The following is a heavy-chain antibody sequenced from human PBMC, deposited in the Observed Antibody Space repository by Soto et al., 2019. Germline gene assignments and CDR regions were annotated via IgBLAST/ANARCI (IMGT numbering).Heavy chain of an antibody. Sequence: VASVKVSCKTSGYTFTNHGINWVRQAPGQGLEWMGWINPYNANKYYADSVKGRFTISRDNSKNTLYLQMNSLRAEDTAVYYCARVKYSGTTDAFDIWGQGTMVTVSS. CDR3: ARVKYSGTTDAFDI. CDR1: GYTFTNHG. D-gene: IGHD6-6*01. CDR2: INPYNANK. V-gene: IGHV1-18*04. J-gene: IGHJ3*02.